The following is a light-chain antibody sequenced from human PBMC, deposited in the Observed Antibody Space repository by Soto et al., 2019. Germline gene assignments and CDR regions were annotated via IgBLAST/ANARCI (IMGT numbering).Light chain of an antibody. CDR2: DTS. CDR1: QSVSTY. CDR3: QHRTGWRGLT. V-gene: IGKV3-11*01. Sequence: ESVLTQSPVTLSLSPGERATLSCRASQSVSTYLAWYQQKPGQAPRLLIYDTSNRATGIPARFSGSGSGTNFTLTISSLEPEDFAVYYCQHRTGWRGLTVGGGTKVEF. J-gene: IGKJ4*01.